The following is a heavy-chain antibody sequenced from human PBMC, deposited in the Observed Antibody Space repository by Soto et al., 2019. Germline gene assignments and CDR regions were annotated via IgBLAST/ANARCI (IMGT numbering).Heavy chain of an antibody. V-gene: IGHV1-2*04. Sequence: ASVKVSCKASGYTFTGYYMHWVRQAPGQGLEWMGWINPNSGGTNYAQKFQGWVTMTRDTSISTAYMELSRLRSDDTAVYYCARAVPAASCMDVWGQGTTVTVSS. CDR1: GYTFTGYY. CDR2: INPNSGGT. D-gene: IGHD2-2*01. J-gene: IGHJ6*02. CDR3: ARAVPAASCMDV.